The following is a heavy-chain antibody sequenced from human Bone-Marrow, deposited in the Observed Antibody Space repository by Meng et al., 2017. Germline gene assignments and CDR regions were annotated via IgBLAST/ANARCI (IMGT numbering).Heavy chain of an antibody. V-gene: IGHV1-2*06. J-gene: IGHJ4*02. CDR2: INPKSGDT. D-gene: IGHD6-25*01. CDR1: GYTFPDYY. Sequence: GEMVKFVDEVKKPGASGKVSCKPSGYTFPDYYIHWVRRAPGQGLEWMGRINPKSGDTHYAQKFQARVTMTGDTSISTAYMELSGLRSDDTAMYYCARDEDISAAGKLFGDYWGQGTLVTVSS. CDR3: ARDEDISAAGKLFGDY.